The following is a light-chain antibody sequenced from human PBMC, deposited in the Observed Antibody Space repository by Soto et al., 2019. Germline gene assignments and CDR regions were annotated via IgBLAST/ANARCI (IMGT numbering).Light chain of an antibody. CDR1: ASDVGGYNY. CDR2: EAS. Sequence: QSALTQPASVSGSPGQSITISCSGTASDVGGYNYVSWYQQYPGKAPKLIIYEASTRPSGVSYRFSASKAGNTASLTISGLQAEDEADYYCSSFTGSSTLWVFGGGTKVTVL. CDR3: SSFTGSSTLWV. J-gene: IGLJ3*02. V-gene: IGLV2-14*01.